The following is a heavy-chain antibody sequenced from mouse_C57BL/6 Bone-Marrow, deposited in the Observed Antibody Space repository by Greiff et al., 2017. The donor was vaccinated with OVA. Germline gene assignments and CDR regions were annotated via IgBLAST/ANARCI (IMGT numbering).Heavy chain of an antibody. CDR3: AGGYDEESD. J-gene: IGHJ2*01. D-gene: IGHD2-2*01. CDR1: GYTFTSYT. V-gene: IGHV1-4*01. CDR2: INPSSGYT. Sequence: QVQLKESGAELARPGASVKMSCKASGYTFTSYTMHWVKQRPGQGLEWIGYINPSSGYTKYNQKFKDKATLTADKSSSTAYMQLSSLTSEDSAVYYCAGGYDEESDWGQGTTLTVSS.